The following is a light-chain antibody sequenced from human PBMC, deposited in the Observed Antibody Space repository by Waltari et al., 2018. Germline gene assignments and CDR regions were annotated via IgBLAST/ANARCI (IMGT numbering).Light chain of an antibody. CDR2: EVN. CDR1: SSDVGGYNY. CDR3: SSFTSRHLYV. V-gene: IGLV2-14*01. J-gene: IGLJ1*01. Sequence: QSALTQPASVSGSPGQSITISCTGSSSDVGGYNYVSWYQQYPGKVTKIMIYEVNNRPSGVSSRFSGSKSGNTASLTISGLQADDEADYYCSSFTSRHLYVFGTGTAVTVL.